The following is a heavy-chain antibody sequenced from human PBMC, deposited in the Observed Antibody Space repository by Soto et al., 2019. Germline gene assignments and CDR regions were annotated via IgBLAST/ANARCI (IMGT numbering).Heavy chain of an antibody. CDR2: ISNDGSNT. CDR3: AKDRGDCSGGNCYSYGMEV. CDR1: GFSFSTYG. D-gene: IGHD2-15*01. J-gene: IGHJ6*02. V-gene: IGHV3-30*18. Sequence: GGSLRLSCAASGFSFSTYGMHWVRQAPGKGLEWVAFISNDGSNTYYADSVKGRFTISRDNSKNTLYLQMNSLRAEDTAVYYCAKDRGDCSGGNCYSYGMEVWGQGTTVTVSS.